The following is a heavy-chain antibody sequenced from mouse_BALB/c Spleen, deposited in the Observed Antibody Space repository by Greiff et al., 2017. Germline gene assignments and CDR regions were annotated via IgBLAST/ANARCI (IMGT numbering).Heavy chain of an antibody. CDR3: TDGDYGSSTY. Sequence: VQLQQSGAELVRPGALVKLSCKASGFNINDYYMHWVKQRPEQGLEWIGWIDPENGNTIYDPKFQGKASITADTSSNTAYLQLSSLTSEDTAVYYCTDGDYGSSTYWGQGTLVTVSA. CDR2: IDPENGNT. D-gene: IGHD1-1*01. J-gene: IGHJ3*01. V-gene: IGHV14-1*02. CDR1: GFNINDYY.